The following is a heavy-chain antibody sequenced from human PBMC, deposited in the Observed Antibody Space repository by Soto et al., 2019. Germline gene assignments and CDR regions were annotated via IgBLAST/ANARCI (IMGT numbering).Heavy chain of an antibody. CDR2: IVVGSGNT. V-gene: IGHV1-58*01. CDR3: ARETDDFTNGAHDL. Sequence: VASVKVSCKASGFTFTSSAVQWVRQARGQRLEWIGWIVVGSGNTNYAQKFQARVTLTRDTSISTAYMQLSGLTSDDTAVYYCARETDDFTNGAHDLWGPGTLVTVSS. CDR1: GFTFTSSA. J-gene: IGHJ5*02. D-gene: IGHD4-4*01.